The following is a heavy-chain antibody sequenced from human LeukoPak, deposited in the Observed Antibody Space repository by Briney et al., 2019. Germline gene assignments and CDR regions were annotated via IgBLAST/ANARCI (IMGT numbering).Heavy chain of an antibody. CDR2: INPNSGGT. D-gene: IGHD3-16*01. Sequence: ASVKVSCRASGYTFTGYYMHWVRQAPGQGLEWMGRINPNSGGTNYAQKFQGRVTMTRDTSISTAYMELSRLRSDDTAVYYCARDLHTFGFDYWGQGTLVTVSS. CDR1: GYTFTGYY. J-gene: IGHJ4*02. V-gene: IGHV1-2*06. CDR3: ARDLHTFGFDY.